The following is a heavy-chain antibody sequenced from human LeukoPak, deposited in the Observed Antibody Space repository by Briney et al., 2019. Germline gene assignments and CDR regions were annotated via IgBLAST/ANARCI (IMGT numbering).Heavy chain of an antibody. Sequence: SETLSLTCTVSGGSISRSSYYWGWIRQPPGKGLEWIGSIYYSGSTYYNPSLKSRVTISVDTSKNQFSLKLSSVTAADTAVYYCARVGRGGYIEYFDYWGQGTLVTVSS. CDR2: IYYSGST. J-gene: IGHJ4*02. CDR1: GGSISRSSYY. CDR3: ARVGRGGYIEYFDY. D-gene: IGHD5-12*01. V-gene: IGHV4-39*01.